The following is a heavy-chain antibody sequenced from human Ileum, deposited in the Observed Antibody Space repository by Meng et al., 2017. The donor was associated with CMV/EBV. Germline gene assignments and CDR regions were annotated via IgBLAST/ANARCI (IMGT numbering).Heavy chain of an antibody. J-gene: IGHJ4*02. Sequence: SCAAAGFSITDYAMDWVRQAPGKGLEWVSVRSASGDITFYAESVKGRFTIGRDTSKNTVYLQMNSLRAEDTAVYYCAKVPTRKYYFDYWGQGSLVTVSS. CDR2: RSASGDIT. CDR3: AKVPTRKYYFDY. V-gene: IGHV3-23*01. CDR1: GFSITDYA. D-gene: IGHD5-24*01.